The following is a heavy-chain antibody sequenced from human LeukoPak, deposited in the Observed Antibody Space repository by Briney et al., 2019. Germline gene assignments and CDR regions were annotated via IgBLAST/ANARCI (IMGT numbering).Heavy chain of an antibody. V-gene: IGHV3-48*03. CDR2: ISSSGSTI. CDR1: GFTFSSYE. CDR3: AKGRTDYGDYSFQH. D-gene: IGHD4-17*01. J-gene: IGHJ1*01. Sequence: GGSLRLSCAASGFTFSSYEMNWVRQAPGKGLEWVSYISSSGSTIYYADSVKGRFTISRDNAKNSLYLQMNSLRAEDTALYYCAKGRTDYGDYSFQHWGQGTLVTVSS.